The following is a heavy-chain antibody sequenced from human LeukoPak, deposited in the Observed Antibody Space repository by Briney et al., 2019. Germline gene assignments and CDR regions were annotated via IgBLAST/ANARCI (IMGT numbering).Heavy chain of an antibody. CDR3: AKELRVAGGTTGFDY. V-gene: IGHV3-23*01. D-gene: IGHD1-1*01. J-gene: IGHJ4*02. CDR2: ISSSGGST. Sequence: GGSLRLSCAASAFTFSDNPMTWVRQAPGKGLEWVSAISSSGGSTYYADSVMGRFTISRDNSKNTLYLQLNSLRAEDTALYYCAKELRVAGGTTGFDYWGQGTLVTVSS. CDR1: AFTFSDNP.